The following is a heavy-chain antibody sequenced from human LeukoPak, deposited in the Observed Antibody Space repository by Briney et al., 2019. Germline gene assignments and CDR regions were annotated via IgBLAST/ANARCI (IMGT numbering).Heavy chain of an antibody. CDR3: VRAGVVVVAAARGAFDI. CDR1: GYTFTTYA. CDR2: INTGSGNT. D-gene: IGHD2-15*01. V-gene: IGHV1-3*04. J-gene: IGHJ3*02. Sequence: ASVKVSCKASGYTFTTYAIHWERQAPGQRLEWMGWINTGSGNTRYSPKFQGRVTITRDTSATTAYMELNSLRSEDTAVYLCVRAGVVVVAAARGAFDIWGQGTVVTVSS.